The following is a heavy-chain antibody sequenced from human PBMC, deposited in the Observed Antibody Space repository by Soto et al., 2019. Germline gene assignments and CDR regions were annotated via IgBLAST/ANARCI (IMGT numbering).Heavy chain of an antibody. CDR3: ARHLKGLAKQLVRQWHAFDI. CDR1: GGSISSSSYY. Sequence: SETLSLTCTVSGGSISSSSYYWGWIREPPGKGLEWIGSIYYSGSTYYNPSLKSRVTISVDTSKNQFSLKLSSVTAADTAVYYCARHLKGLAKQLVRQWHAFDIWGQGTMVTVSS. D-gene: IGHD6-13*01. V-gene: IGHV4-39*01. CDR2: IYYSGST. J-gene: IGHJ3*02.